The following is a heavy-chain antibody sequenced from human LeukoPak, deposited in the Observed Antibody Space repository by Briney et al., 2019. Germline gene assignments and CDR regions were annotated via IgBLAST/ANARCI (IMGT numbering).Heavy chain of an antibody. CDR3: ARERVAAASAFEL. CDR1: GFTFDDYA. D-gene: IGHD6-13*01. V-gene: IGHV3-9*01. Sequence: GGSLRLSCAASGFTFDDYAMHWVRQAPGKGLEWVSGISWNSGSIGYADSVKGRFTISRDNAKNLLYLQMNSLRAEDTAVYYCARERVAAASAFELWGQGTMVTVSS. CDR2: ISWNSGSI. J-gene: IGHJ3*01.